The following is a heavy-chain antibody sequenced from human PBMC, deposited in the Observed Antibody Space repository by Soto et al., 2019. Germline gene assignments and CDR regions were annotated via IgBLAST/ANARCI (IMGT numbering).Heavy chain of an antibody. CDR1: GFTFSSYS. Sequence: GGSLRLSCAASGFTFSSYSMNWVRQAPGKGLEWVAVISYDGSNKYYADSVKGRFTISRDNSRNTLYLHMDSLRAEDTAVYYCARGRGSTGYLGREHYFDYWGQGTLVTVSS. V-gene: IGHV3-30*03. D-gene: IGHD2-2*01. CDR2: ISYDGSNK. CDR3: ARGRGSTGYLGREHYFDY. J-gene: IGHJ4*02.